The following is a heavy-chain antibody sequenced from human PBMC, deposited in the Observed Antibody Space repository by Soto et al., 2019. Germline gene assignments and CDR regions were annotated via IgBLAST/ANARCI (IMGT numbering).Heavy chain of an antibody. CDR3: ARDLGDFWSGATDAFDI. J-gene: IGHJ3*02. V-gene: IGHV3-7*03. D-gene: IGHD3-3*01. CDR2: IKQDGSEK. Sequence: EVQLVESGGGLVQPGGSLRLSCAASGFTFSSYWMSWVRQAPGKGLEWVANIKQDGSEKCYVDSVKGRFTISRDNAKNSLYLQMNSLRAEDTAVYYCARDLGDFWSGATDAFDIWGQGTMVTVSS. CDR1: GFTFSSYW.